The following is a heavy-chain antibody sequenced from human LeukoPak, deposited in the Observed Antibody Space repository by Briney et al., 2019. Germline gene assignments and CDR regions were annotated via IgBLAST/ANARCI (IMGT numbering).Heavy chain of an antibody. CDR1: GFTFNTYW. J-gene: IGHJ4*02. CDR3: ARVPNYDFWSGYYSGSDSVYGPFDY. D-gene: IGHD3-3*01. CDR2: IKQDGSEK. V-gene: IGHV3-7*01. Sequence: PGGSLRLSCAASGFTFNTYWMTWVRQAPGKGLEWVANIKQDGSEKFYVDSVKGRFTISRDNAKNSLYLQMNSLRAEDTAVYYCARVPNYDFWSGYYSGSDSVYGPFDYWGQGTLVTVSS.